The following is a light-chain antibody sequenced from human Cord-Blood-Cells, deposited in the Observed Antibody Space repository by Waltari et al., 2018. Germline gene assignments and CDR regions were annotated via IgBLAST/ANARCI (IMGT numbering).Light chain of an antibody. CDR2: GAS. Sequence: EIVLTKSPGTLSLSPGERATLSCRASQCVSSSYLAWYQQKPVQAPRLLIYGASSRATGIPDRFSGSGSGTDFTLTISRLEPEDFAVYYCQQYGSSPLTFGPGTKVDIK. J-gene: IGKJ3*01. CDR3: QQYGSSPLT. V-gene: IGKV3-20*01. CDR1: QCVSSSY.